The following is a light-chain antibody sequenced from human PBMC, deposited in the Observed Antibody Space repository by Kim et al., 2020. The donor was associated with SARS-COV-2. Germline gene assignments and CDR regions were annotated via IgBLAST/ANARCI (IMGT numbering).Light chain of an antibody. CDR1: QSIRSW. CDR2: DAS. J-gene: IGKJ1*01. V-gene: IGKV1-5*01. Sequence: DIQMTQSPSTLSASVGDRVTITCRASQSIRSWLAWYQQKPGKAPKVLIYDASSLESGVPSRFSGSRSGTEFTLTISSLQPDDFATYYCQQYNSHSPAWTFGQGTKVDIK. CDR3: QQYNSHSPAWT.